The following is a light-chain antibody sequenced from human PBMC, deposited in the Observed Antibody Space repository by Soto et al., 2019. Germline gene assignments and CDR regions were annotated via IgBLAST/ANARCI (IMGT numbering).Light chain of an antibody. CDR1: QTIRSY. CDR2: AAS. Sequence: DIQMTQSPASLSASVGDRVTITCRASQTIRSYLNWYQKKPGKAPTLLIYAASTLKSGVPSRFSGSRSGTDFTLTISSLQPEDFASYYCQQRSRTPWTCGQGTKVEIK. J-gene: IGKJ1*01. V-gene: IGKV1-39*01. CDR3: QQRSRTPWT.